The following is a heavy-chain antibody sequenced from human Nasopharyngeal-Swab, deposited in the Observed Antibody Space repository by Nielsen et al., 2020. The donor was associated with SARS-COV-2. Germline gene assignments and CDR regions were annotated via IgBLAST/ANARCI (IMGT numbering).Heavy chain of an antibody. D-gene: IGHD1-26*01. CDR2: IIPILGIA. Sequence: WVRQAPGQGLEGMGGIIPILGIANYAQKFQGRVTITADKSTSTAYMELSSLRSEDTAVYYCAREDIVGPLLDYWGQGTLVTVSS. V-gene: IGHV1-69*10. J-gene: IGHJ4*02. CDR3: AREDIVGPLLDY.